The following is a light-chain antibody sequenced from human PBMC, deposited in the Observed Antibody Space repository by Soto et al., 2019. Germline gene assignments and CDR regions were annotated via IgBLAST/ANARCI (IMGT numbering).Light chain of an antibody. Sequence: QSALTQPASVSGSPGQSITISCTGTSSDVGGYGYVSWYQQHPVKAPKLMIYEVSKRPSGVSNRFSGSKSGNTASLTISGLQAEDEADYYCCSYAGSSTWVFGGGTKLTVL. J-gene: IGLJ3*02. CDR2: EVS. CDR1: SSDVGGYGY. CDR3: CSYAGSSTWV. V-gene: IGLV2-23*02.